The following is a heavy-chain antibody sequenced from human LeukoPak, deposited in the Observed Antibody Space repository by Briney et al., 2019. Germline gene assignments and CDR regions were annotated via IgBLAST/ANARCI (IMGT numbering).Heavy chain of an antibody. CDR3: ARDVVVTSSPDAFDI. Sequence: TLSLTCTVSGDSVTSGGYFWTSTRQHPGKGIEWIGYISNSGTTSYNPSLKSRVSISVDTSNNQFSLRLSSVTAADTAVYYCARDVVVTSSPDAFDIWGQGTMVTVSS. CDR2: ISNSGTT. V-gene: IGHV4-31*03. CDR1: GDSVTSGGYF. D-gene: IGHD3-22*01. J-gene: IGHJ3*02.